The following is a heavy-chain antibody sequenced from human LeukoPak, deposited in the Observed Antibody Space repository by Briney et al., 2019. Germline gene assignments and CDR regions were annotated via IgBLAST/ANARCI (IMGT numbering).Heavy chain of an antibody. V-gene: IGHV4-39*07. CDR1: GDSISSASSH. D-gene: IGHD2-21*02. CDR2: IYHSGTT. J-gene: IGHJ4*02. Sequence: SETLSLTCTVSGDSISSASSHWSWIRQPPGKGLEWIGSIYHSGTTYYKPSLKSRITISVDTSKNQFSLKLSSVTAADTAVYHCAREHNSSVTDWGQGTLVTVSS. CDR3: AREHNSSVTD.